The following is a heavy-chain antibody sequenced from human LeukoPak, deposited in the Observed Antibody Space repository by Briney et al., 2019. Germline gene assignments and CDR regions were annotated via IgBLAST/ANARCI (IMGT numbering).Heavy chain of an antibody. J-gene: IGHJ5*02. CDR3: VRGGPSTWS. D-gene: IGHD2-15*01. CDR2: INDDGSDT. Sequence: GGSLRLSCAASRFTFKLYWMHWVRQVPGKRPVWVSRINDDGSDTIYADSVRGRFTISRDDAKNTVYLQMNNLRAEDTAVYYCVRGGPSTWSWGQGTLVTVSS. CDR1: RFTFKLYW. V-gene: IGHV3-74*01.